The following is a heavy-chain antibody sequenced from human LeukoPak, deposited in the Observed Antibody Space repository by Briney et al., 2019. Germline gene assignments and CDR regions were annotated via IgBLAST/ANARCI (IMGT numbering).Heavy chain of an antibody. D-gene: IGHD2-21*01. V-gene: IGHV3-23*01. CDR1: GFTFSQFG. CDR3: AKARIIGVGWAQFDS. J-gene: IGHJ4*02. CDR2: FDGNAHGT. Sequence: GGSLRLSCATSGFTFSQFGMTWVRQPPGKGLERVASFDGNAHGTYFADSVKGRCTISSDNSKNTVYLQMNSLRADDTAIYYCAKARIIGVGWAQFDSWGQGSLVTVSS.